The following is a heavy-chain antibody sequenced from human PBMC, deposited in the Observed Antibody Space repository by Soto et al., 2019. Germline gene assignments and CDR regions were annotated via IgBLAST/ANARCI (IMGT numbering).Heavy chain of an antibody. Sequence: TSETLSLTCTVSGGSISSSSYYWCWIRQPPGKGLDWIGSIYYSGSTYYNPSLKSRVTISVDTSKNQFSLKLSSVTAADTAVYYCASRPHSSIAASVGEKTFDPWGQGTLVTVSS. CDR1: GGSISSSSYY. CDR2: IYYSGST. CDR3: ASRPHSSIAASVGEKTFDP. V-gene: IGHV4-39*01. D-gene: IGHD6-6*01. J-gene: IGHJ5*02.